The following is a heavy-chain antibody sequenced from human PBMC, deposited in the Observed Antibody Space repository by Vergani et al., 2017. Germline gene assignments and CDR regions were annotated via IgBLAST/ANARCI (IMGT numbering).Heavy chain of an antibody. CDR3: ARAPSSLLYRAGYFQH. CDR2: ISYDGSNK. Sequence: QVQLVESGGGVVQPGRSLRLSCAASGFTFSSYAMHWVRQAPGKGLEWLAVISYDGSNKYYADSVKGRFTISRDNSKNTLYLQMNSLRAEDTAVYYCARAPSSLLYRAGYFQHWGQGTLVTVSS. V-gene: IGHV3-30-3*01. CDR1: GFTFSSYA. J-gene: IGHJ1*01. D-gene: IGHD2-2*02.